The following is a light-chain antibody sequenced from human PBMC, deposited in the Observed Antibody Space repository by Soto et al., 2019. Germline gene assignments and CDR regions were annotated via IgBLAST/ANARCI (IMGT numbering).Light chain of an antibody. Sequence: QSALTQPRSVSGSPGQSVTISCTGTSSDVGGYNYVSWYQQHPGKAPKVRIYDVSERPSGVPDRFSGSKSGNTASLTISGLQAEDEADYYCCSYAGSPRYVLGTGTKLTVL. CDR3: CSYAGSPRYV. J-gene: IGLJ1*01. V-gene: IGLV2-11*01. CDR2: DVS. CDR1: SSDVGGYNY.